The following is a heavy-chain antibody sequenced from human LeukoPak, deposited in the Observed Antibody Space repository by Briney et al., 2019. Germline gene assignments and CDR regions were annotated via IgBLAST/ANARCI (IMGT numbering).Heavy chain of an antibody. D-gene: IGHD2-21*01. V-gene: IGHV4-39*01. Sequence: SETLSLTCTVSGGSLSSSNSYWGWIRQPPGKGLEWIGTLSYSASTYYNPSLKSRITISVDTSKSQFSLRLSSVTAADTALYYCARHIQGANVCDYWGQGTLVTVPS. CDR3: ARHIQGANVCDY. J-gene: IGHJ4*02. CDR1: GGSLSSSNSY. CDR2: LSYSAST.